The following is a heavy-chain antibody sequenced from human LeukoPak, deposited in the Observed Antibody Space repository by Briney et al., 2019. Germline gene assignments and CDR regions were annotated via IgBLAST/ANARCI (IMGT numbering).Heavy chain of an antibody. V-gene: IGHV3-30*02. CDR2: IRYDGSNK. CDR3: AKVGGSTVTTYYFEY. CDR1: GFTFSSYG. J-gene: IGHJ4*02. Sequence: PGGSLRLSCAASGFTFSSYGMHWVRQAPGKGLEWVAFIRYDGSNKYCADSVKGRFTISGDNAKNTLYLQMNSLRAEATAVYYCAKVGGSTVTTYYFEYWGQGTLVTVSS. D-gene: IGHD4-17*01.